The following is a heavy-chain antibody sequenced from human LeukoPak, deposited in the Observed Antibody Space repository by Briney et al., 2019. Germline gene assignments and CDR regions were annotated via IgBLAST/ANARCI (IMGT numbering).Heavy chain of an antibody. CDR3: ARALEPYYFDY. Sequence: GGSLRLSCAASGFTFSSYWMSWVRQAPGKGLEWVANIKQGGSEKYYVDSVKGRFTISRDNAKNSLYLQMNSLRAEDTAVYYCARALEPYYFDYWGQGTLVTVSS. D-gene: IGHD1-1*01. V-gene: IGHV3-7*03. CDR1: GFTFSSYW. J-gene: IGHJ4*02. CDR2: IKQGGSEK.